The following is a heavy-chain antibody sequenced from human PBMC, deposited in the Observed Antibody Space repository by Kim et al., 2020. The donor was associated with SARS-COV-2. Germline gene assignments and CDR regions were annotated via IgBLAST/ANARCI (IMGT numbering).Heavy chain of an antibody. CDR1: GGSISSSSYY. CDR3: ARDFGWYTVMVNWFDP. CDR2: IYYSGST. D-gene: IGHD4-17*01. Sequence: SETLSLTCTVSGGSISSSSYYWGWIRQPPGKGLEWIGSIYYSGSTYYNPSLKSRVTISVDTSKNQFSLKLSSVTAADTAVYYCARDFGWYTVMVNWFDPWGQGTLVTVSS. V-gene: IGHV4-39*07. J-gene: IGHJ5*02.